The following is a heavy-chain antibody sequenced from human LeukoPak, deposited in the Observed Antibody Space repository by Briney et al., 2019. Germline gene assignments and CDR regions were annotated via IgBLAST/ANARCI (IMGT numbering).Heavy chain of an antibody. Sequence: ASVQVPSKASGYTFTIYDINWVRQATGQGLEWMGWMNPNSGSTGYAQKFQGRVTITRNTSISTAYMELSGLRSEDTAAYYCARGRSTGYPYYFEYWGQGTLVTASS. V-gene: IGHV1-8*03. CDR2: MNPNSGST. CDR1: GYTFTIYD. D-gene: IGHD5-12*01. CDR3: ARGRSTGYPYYFEY. J-gene: IGHJ4*02.